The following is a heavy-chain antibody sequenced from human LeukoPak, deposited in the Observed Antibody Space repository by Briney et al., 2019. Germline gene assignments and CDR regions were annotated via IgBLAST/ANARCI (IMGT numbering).Heavy chain of an antibody. CDR1: TFTFSSYW. Sequence: PGGSLRLSCAASTFTFSSYWMSWVRQAPGKGLEWVANTNQDGDTKYYVDSVKGRFTISRDNAKSSLYLEMKSLRAEDTAVYYCAREGDGSGWYGDYWGQGTQVTVSS. CDR2: TNQDGDTK. V-gene: IGHV3-7*03. J-gene: IGHJ4*02. CDR3: AREGDGSGWYGDY. D-gene: IGHD6-19*01.